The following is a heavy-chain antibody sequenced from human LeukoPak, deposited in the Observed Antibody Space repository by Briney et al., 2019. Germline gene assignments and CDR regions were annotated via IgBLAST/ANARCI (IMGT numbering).Heavy chain of an antibody. J-gene: IGHJ4*02. Sequence: SETLSLTCTVSGGSISRSSYYWGWVRQPPGKGLEWIGGIYYSGSTYYNPSLKSRVTMSVDTSNNQFSLRLTSVTAADTAIYYCARLPGVGSNPPFDYWGQGTLVTVSS. D-gene: IGHD2-15*01. CDR1: GGSISRSSYY. CDR2: IYYSGST. V-gene: IGHV4-39*07. CDR3: ARLPGVGSNPPFDY.